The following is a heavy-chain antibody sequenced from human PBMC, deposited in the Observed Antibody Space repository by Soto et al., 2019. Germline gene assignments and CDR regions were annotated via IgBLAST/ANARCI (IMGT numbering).Heavy chain of an antibody. CDR3: ARIYCAGGNCYRRGGFYYGMDV. CDR2: IYWDDDK. J-gene: IGHJ6*02. CDR1: GFSLTTGGMG. D-gene: IGHD2-8*02. V-gene: IGHV2-5*02. Sequence: QITLKESGPTLVQPTQTLTLTCSFSGFSLTTGGMGVGWIRQPPGKALEWLALIYWDDDKGYSPSLKSRLTITQDTSKNQVVLTMTKMDPVDTATYYCARIYCAGGNCYRRGGFYYGMDVWGQGTTVTVSS.